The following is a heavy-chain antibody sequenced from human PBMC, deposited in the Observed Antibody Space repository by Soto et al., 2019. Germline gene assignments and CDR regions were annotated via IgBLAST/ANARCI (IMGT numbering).Heavy chain of an antibody. D-gene: IGHD2-8*02. V-gene: IGHV3-66*01. CDR3: ASPPWSSNSVPRSTI. CDR1: GFTVSTDY. Sequence: PGGSLRLSCAASGFTVSTDYMSWVRQAPGKGLEWVSVIYSGASTYYADSVKGRFTISRDNSKNTLYLQMNSLRAEDTAVYYCASPPWSSNSVPRSTIWGQGTMVTVSS. J-gene: IGHJ3*02. CDR2: IYSGAST.